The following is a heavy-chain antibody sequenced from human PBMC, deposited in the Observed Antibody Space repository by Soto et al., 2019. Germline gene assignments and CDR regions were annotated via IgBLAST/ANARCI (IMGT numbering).Heavy chain of an antibody. CDR3: AHMAGIVVVTEGMFDY. D-gene: IGHD2-21*02. Sequence: QITLKESGPTLVKPTQTLTLTCTFSGFSLSTSGVGVGWIRQPPGKALEWLALIYWDDDKRYSPSLKSRLTITXXTXKXXVVLTMTNMDPVDTATYYCAHMAGIVVVTEGMFDYWGQGTLVTVSS. V-gene: IGHV2-5*02. CDR2: IYWDDDK. J-gene: IGHJ4*02. CDR1: GFSLSTSGVG.